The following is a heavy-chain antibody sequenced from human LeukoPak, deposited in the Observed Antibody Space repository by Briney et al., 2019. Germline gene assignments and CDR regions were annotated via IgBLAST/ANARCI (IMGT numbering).Heavy chain of an antibody. J-gene: IGHJ4*02. CDR2: ISGYNGNT. CDR1: GYTFSYFG. V-gene: IGHV1-18*01. CDR3: ARGLDAAAGLANFDY. D-gene: IGHD6-19*01. Sequence: ASVKVSCKSSGYTFSYFGLNWVRQAPGQGLEWMGWISGYNGNTNYAQKWEGRLSLTTDTAASTVHMELRNLTFDDTAVYFCARGLDAAAGLANFDYWGQGTQITVSS.